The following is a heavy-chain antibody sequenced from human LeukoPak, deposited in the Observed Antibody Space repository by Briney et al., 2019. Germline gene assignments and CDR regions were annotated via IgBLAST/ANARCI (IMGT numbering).Heavy chain of an antibody. CDR2: INCSGST. CDR1: GGSISNYY. Sequence: SETLSLTCTVSGGSISNYYWSWIRQPPGKGLEWIGYINCSGSTTYNPSLKSRVTISVDTSKNQFSLKLTSATAADTAVYYCARQAAANSIDYWGQGTVVTVSS. V-gene: IGHV4-59*08. D-gene: IGHD2-2*01. J-gene: IGHJ4*02. CDR3: ARQAAANSIDY.